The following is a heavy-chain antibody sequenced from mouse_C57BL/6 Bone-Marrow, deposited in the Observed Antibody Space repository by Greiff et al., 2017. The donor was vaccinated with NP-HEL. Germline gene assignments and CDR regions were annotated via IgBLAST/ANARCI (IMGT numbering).Heavy chain of an antibody. V-gene: IGHV5-9-1*02. Sequence: VQLKESGEGLVKPGGSLKLSCAASGFTFSSYAMSWVRQTPEKRLEWVAYISSGGDYIYYADNVKGRFTISRDNARNTLYLQMSSLKSDDTAMYYCTRGYYYAMDYWGQGTSVTVSS. CDR2: ISSGGDYI. CDR1: GFTFSSYA. J-gene: IGHJ4*01. CDR3: TRGYYYAMDY.